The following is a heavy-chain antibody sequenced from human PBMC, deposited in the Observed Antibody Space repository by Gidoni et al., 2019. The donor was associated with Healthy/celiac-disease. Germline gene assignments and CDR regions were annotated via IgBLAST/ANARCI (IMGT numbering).Heavy chain of an antibody. Sequence: QVQLQESGPGLVKPSEALSLTCPVSGGSISSYYWSWIRQPAGKGLEWIGRIYTSGSTNYNPSLKCRVTMSVDTSKNQFSLKLSSVTAADTAVYYCAREGFYGYGYYFDYWGQGTLVTVSS. D-gene: IGHD5-18*01. J-gene: IGHJ4*02. CDR1: GGSISSYY. V-gene: IGHV4-4*07. CDR3: AREGFYGYGYYFDY. CDR2: IYTSGST.